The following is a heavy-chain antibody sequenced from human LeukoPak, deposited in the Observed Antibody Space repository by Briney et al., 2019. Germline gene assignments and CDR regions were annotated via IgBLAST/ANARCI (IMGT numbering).Heavy chain of an antibody. J-gene: IGHJ4*02. CDR2: IHPSTGNP. D-gene: IGHD3-16*02. Sequence: ASVKVSCKASGYTFTNYAMNWVRQAPGQGLEWMGWIHPSTGNPTYAQGFTGRFVFSLDTSVSTTYLQIRSLRAEDTAVYYCARAFQSLGGLSLPDFWGQGTLVTVSS. CDR3: ARAFQSLGGLSLPDF. V-gene: IGHV7-4-1*02. CDR1: GYTFTNYA.